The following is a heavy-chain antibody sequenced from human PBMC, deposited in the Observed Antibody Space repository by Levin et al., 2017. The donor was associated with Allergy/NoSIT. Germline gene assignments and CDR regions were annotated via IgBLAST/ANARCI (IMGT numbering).Heavy chain of an antibody. D-gene: IGHD2-15*01. CDR3: VKQSHDPEHCSDGSCYYFDY. CDR2: ISYDGSNK. V-gene: IGHV3-30*18. Sequence: GESLKISCAASGFTFTAYGMHWVRQAPGKGLEWLGVISYDGSNKYYAASVKGRFTISRDNSKNTLSLQMNSLSAEDTAVYYCVKQSHDPEHCSDGSCYYFDYWGQGTLDTGSS. CDR1: GFTFTAYG. J-gene: IGHJ4*02.